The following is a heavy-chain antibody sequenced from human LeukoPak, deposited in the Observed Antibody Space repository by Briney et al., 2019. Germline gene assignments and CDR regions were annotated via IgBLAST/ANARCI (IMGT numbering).Heavy chain of an antibody. CDR3: ARFNFYGGTPFDY. V-gene: IGHV3-66*01. Sequence: GGSLRLSCAASGFTVSTNYMSWVRQAPGKGLEWVSVIDSGGNAHYADSVKGRFTISRDNSKNTLFLQMNSLRAEDTAVYYCARFNFYGGTPFDYWGQGTLVTVSS. CDR1: GFTVSTNY. J-gene: IGHJ4*02. D-gene: IGHD4-23*01. CDR2: IDSGGNA.